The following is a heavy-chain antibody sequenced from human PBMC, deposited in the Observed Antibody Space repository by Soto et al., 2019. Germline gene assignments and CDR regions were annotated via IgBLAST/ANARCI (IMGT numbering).Heavy chain of an antibody. CDR1: GGSISSGGYY. CDR3: ARDRLRRRPDSSGALRCLDAFDI. CDR2: IDSSGST. Sequence: QVQLQESGPGLVKPSQTLSLTCTVSGGSISSGGYYWSWIRQHPGKGLEWIGYIDSSGSTYYNPSLKRRVTISVDTSKNQFSLKLGSVTAADTAVYYCARDRLRRRPDSSGALRCLDAFDIWGQGTMVTVSS. V-gene: IGHV4-31*03. D-gene: IGHD6-19*01. J-gene: IGHJ3*02.